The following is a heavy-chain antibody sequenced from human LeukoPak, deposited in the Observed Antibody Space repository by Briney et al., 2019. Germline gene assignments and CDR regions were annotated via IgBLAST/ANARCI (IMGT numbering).Heavy chain of an antibody. V-gene: IGHV4-61*09. J-gene: IGHJ4*02. CDR3: ARGILRDYYDSSGFYHRGGVGY. Sequence: SETLSLTCTVSGGSVSTGSYYWSWIRQPAGRGLEWIGHIHTSGTMNYNASLKSRVRISVETSKNQFSLRLSSVTAADTAVYFCARGILRDYYDSSGFYHRGGVGYWGQGTRVTVSS. CDR1: GGSVSTGSYY. CDR2: IHTSGTM. D-gene: IGHD3-22*01.